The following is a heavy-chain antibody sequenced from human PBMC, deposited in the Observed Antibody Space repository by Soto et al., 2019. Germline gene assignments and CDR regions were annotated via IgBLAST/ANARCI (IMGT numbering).Heavy chain of an antibody. J-gene: IGHJ4*02. V-gene: IGHV3-7*05. D-gene: IGHD3-3*01. CDR1: GFTFRSHY. Sequence: GGSLRLSCAASGFTFRSHYMSWVRQAPGKGLEWVANIKQDGNNKYYVDSVKGRFTISRDNSENTLYLQMNSLRAEDTAVYYCAKARAQYYDFWSGYPVDYWGQGTLVTVSS. CDR3: AKARAQYYDFWSGYPVDY. CDR2: IKQDGNNK.